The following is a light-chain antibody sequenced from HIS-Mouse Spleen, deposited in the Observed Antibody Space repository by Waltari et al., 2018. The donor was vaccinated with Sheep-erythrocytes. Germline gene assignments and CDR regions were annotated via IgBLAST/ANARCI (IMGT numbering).Light chain of an antibody. CDR2: QDS. Sequence: SYELTQPPSVSVSPGQTASITCSGDKLGDKYACWYQQKPGQSPVLVIYQDSKRPSGPPGRFSGSTAGNTATLTIGGTQAMDEADYYCQAWDSSTAVFGGGTKLTVL. J-gene: IGLJ2*01. CDR3: QAWDSSTAV. V-gene: IGLV3-1*01. CDR1: KLGDKY.